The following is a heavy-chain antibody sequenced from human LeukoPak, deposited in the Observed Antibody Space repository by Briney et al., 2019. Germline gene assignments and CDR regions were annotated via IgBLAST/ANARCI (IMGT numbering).Heavy chain of an antibody. CDR3: ARGEPDSYGYHWFDP. D-gene: IGHD5-18*01. CDR1: AGSISSGGYY. Sequence: MASQTLSLTCSVSAGSISSGGYYWSWIRQHPGKGLEWIGYIYYSGSTYYNPSLKSRVTISGDTSKNQFSLKLSSVTAADMAVYYCARGEPDSYGYHWFDPWGQGTLVTVSS. V-gene: IGHV4-31*03. J-gene: IGHJ5*02. CDR2: IYYSGST.